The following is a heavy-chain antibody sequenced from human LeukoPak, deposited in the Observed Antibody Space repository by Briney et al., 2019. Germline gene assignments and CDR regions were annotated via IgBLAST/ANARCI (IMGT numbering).Heavy chain of an antibody. V-gene: IGHV4-4*07. CDR2: IYVTEST. J-gene: IGHJ5*02. Sequence: SETLSLTCAVSGGSITSYYWSWIRQPAGKGLEWIGRIYVTESTTYNPSLKSRVTISIDTSKNQFSLKLTSVTAADTAVYYCARDSGTTGEVKFDPWGQGTLVTVSS. D-gene: IGHD3-10*01. CDR3: ARDSGTTGEVKFDP. CDR1: GGSITSYY.